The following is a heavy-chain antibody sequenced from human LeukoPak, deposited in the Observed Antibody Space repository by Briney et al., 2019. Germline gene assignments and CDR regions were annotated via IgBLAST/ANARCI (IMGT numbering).Heavy chain of an antibody. CDR3: AREMIAAAGIRGLDY. Sequence: TSETLSLTCAVYGGSFSGDFWSWIRQSPGKGLEWIGEINHGGSTTYNPSLKSRVTISVDTSKNQFSPKLSSVTAADTAVYYCAREMIAAAGIRGLDYWGQGTLVTVSS. D-gene: IGHD6-13*01. V-gene: IGHV4-34*01. J-gene: IGHJ4*02. CDR2: INHGGST. CDR1: GGSFSGDF.